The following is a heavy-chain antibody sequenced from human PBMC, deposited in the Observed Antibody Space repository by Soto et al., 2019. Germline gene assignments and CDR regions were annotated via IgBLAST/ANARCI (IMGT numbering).Heavy chain of an antibody. CDR2: INPSGGST. J-gene: IGHJ6*02. CDR1: GYTFTSYY. D-gene: IGHD3-22*01. Sequence: GASVKVSCKASGYTFTSYYMHWVRQAPGQGLAWMGIINPSGGSTSYAQKFQGRVTMTRDTSTSTVYMELSSLRSEDTAVYYCARDSITMIVVVPRSYYYGMDVWGQGTTVTVSS. V-gene: IGHV1-46*01. CDR3: ARDSITMIVVVPRSYYYGMDV.